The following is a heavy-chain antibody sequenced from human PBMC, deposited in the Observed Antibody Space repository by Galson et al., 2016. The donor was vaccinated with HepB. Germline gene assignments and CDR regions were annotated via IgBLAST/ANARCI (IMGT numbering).Heavy chain of an antibody. CDR2: IDSDGITT. J-gene: IGHJ6*02. Sequence: SLRPSCAASGFTFSSYWMYWVRQAPGKGLVWVSRIDSDGITTAYADSVKGRFTISRDNAKNTLYLQMNSLSAEDTAVYYCATGGGRRSKYYGMDVWGHGTMVTVSS. CDR1: GFTFSSYW. D-gene: IGHD1-26*01. CDR3: ATGGGRRSKYYGMDV. V-gene: IGHV3-74*01.